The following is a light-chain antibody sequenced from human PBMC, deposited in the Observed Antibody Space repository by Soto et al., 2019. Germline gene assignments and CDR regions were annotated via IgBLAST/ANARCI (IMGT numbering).Light chain of an antibody. V-gene: IGKV3-15*01. CDR1: HSVSTT. Sequence: EIVMTQSPATLSVSPGERATLSCRASHSVSTTVAWYHQKPGQAPRLLFYGSSTRATGIPARFSGSGAGTDFSLTITSLQSEDFGVYFCQHHKDWPTTFGKGTKVDIK. CDR3: QHHKDWPTT. J-gene: IGKJ1*01. CDR2: GSS.